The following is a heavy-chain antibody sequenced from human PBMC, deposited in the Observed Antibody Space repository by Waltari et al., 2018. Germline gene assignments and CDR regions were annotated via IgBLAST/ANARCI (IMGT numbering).Heavy chain of an antibody. CDR3: ARAGYYDSSGYYYTYYFDY. Sequence: QVQLQESGPGLVKPSETLSLTCTVSGGSISSYYWSWIRQPPGKGLEWIGYIYYSGSTNSHPSLKSRVTISVDTSKNQFSLKLSSVTAADTAVYYCARAGYYDSSGYYYTYYFDYWGQGTLVTVSS. D-gene: IGHD3-22*01. CDR1: GGSISSYY. CDR2: IYYSGST. V-gene: IGHV4-59*01. J-gene: IGHJ4*02.